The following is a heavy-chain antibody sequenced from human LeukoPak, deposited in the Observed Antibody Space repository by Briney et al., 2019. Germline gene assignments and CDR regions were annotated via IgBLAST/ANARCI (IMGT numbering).Heavy chain of an antibody. D-gene: IGHD2-15*01. Sequence: GGSLRLSCAASGFPFSSYAMSWVRQAPGKGLEWVSVISDSGGRTYSAASVKGRFTISRDNSKDTLYLQMNSLRAEDTAVYYCARTYCIGSSCPGVFEYWGQGTLVTVSS. CDR1: GFPFSSYA. V-gene: IGHV3-23*01. J-gene: IGHJ4*02. CDR3: ARTYCIGSSCPGVFEY. CDR2: ISDSGGRT.